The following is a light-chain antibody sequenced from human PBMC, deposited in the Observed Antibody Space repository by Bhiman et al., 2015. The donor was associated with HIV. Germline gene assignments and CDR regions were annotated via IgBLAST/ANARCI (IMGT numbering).Light chain of an antibody. V-gene: IGLV2-14*03. CDR3: QSYDNSLNGWV. CDR2: DVT. CDR1: SSDVGGYNY. Sequence: QSALTQPASVSGSPGQSITISCTGTSSDVGGYNYVSWYQQHPGKAPKLILYDVTNRPSGVSNRFSGSKSANTASLAITGLQAEDEADYYCQSYDNSLNGWVFGGGTKLTVL. J-gene: IGLJ3*02.